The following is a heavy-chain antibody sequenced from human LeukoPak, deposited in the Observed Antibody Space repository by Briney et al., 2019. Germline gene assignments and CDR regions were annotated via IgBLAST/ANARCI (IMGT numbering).Heavy chain of an antibody. CDR2: MNPNSGNT. J-gene: IGHJ4*02. Sequence: ASVKVSCKASGYTFTSYDINWVRQATGRGLEWMGWMNPNSGNTGYAQKFQGRVTMTRNTSISTAYMELSSLRSEDTAVYYCASQLLEYSSSSQGSGWGQGTLVTVSS. CDR1: GYTFTSYD. D-gene: IGHD6-6*01. CDR3: ASQLLEYSSSSQGSG. V-gene: IGHV1-8*01.